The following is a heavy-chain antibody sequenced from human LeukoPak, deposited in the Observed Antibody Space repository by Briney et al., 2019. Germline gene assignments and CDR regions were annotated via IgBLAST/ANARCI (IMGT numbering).Heavy chain of an antibody. CDR2: ISHSGSP. Sequence: SETLSLTCTVSGGSISSGGHYWSWIRQHPGKGLEWIGYISHSGSPYYNPSLKSRVTISLDTPENQFSLKLSSVTAADTAVYYCARDLGRGYSYGVYHYYGLDVWGQGTTVTVSS. CDR1: GGSISSGGHY. V-gene: IGHV4-31*03. J-gene: IGHJ6*02. CDR3: ARDLGRGYSYGVYHYYGLDV. D-gene: IGHD5-18*01.